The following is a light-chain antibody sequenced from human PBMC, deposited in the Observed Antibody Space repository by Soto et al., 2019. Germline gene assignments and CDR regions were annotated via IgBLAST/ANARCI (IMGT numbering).Light chain of an antibody. Sequence: QSVLTQPPSVSGSPGQSGTISCTGTSSDVGDYNYVSWYQHQPDKAPKLMIYEVTKRPSGVPDRFSGSKSGNTASLTVSGLQAEDEADYYCSSYAGSNNLGVFGGGTKLTVL. CDR2: EVT. CDR1: SSDVGDYNY. J-gene: IGLJ2*01. CDR3: SSYAGSNNLGV. V-gene: IGLV2-8*01.